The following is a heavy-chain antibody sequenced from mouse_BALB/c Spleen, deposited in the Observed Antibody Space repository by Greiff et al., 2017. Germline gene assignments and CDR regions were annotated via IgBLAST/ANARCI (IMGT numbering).Heavy chain of an antibody. CDR2: ISDGGSYT. J-gene: IGHJ3*01. CDR1: GFTFSDYY. V-gene: IGHV5-4*02. Sequence: EVKLVESGGGLVKPGGSLKLSCAASGFTFSDYYMYWVRQTPEKRLEWVATISDGGSYTYYPDSVKGRFTISRDNAKNNLYLQMSSLKSEDTAMYYCARDGNYDRAWFAYWGQGTLVTVSA. D-gene: IGHD2-1*01. CDR3: ARDGNYDRAWFAY.